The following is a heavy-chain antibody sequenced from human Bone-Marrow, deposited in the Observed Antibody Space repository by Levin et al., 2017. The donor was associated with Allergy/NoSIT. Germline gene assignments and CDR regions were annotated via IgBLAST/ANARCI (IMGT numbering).Heavy chain of an antibody. CDR3: ARGRVSATGRRDWFDP. V-gene: IGHV4-59*11. Sequence: SETLSLTCTVSNGSIGDHYWSWIRQPPGKGLEWIGYIYYSGRTNQNPSLKSRVSISVDTSKNQVSLQLISVTAADTAVYYCARGRVSATGRRDWFDPWGQGTLVTVSS. J-gene: IGHJ5*02. CDR1: NGSIGDHY. D-gene: IGHD6-13*01. CDR2: IYYSGRT.